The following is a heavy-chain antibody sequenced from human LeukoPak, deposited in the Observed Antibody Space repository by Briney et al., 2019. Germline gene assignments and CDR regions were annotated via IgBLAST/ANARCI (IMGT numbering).Heavy chain of an antibody. CDR3: ARAYYDILTGYQYLYYYYGMDV. D-gene: IGHD3-9*01. CDR2: ISYGGSNK. J-gene: IGHJ6*02. V-gene: IGHV3-30-3*01. CDR1: GFTFSSYA. Sequence: PGGSLRLSCAASGFTFSSYAMHWVRQAPGKGLEWVAVISYGGSNKYYADSVKGRFTISRDNSKNTLYLQMNSLRAEDTAVYYCARAYYDILTGYQYLYYYYGMDVWGQGTTVTVSS.